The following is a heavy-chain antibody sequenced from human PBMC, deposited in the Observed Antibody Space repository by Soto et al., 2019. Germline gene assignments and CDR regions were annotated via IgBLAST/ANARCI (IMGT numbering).Heavy chain of an antibody. CDR2: VNHSGEA. Sequence: SETLSLTCGVYGGSFRNYYWIWVRQPPGKGLEWIGEVNHSGEATYNPSLQSRITISLDTSNNQFSLKMTSVTAADTAMYFCTRDERFPRYWFDPWGQGTQVTVSS. D-gene: IGHD3-10*01. CDR3: TRDERFPRYWFDP. J-gene: IGHJ5*02. V-gene: IGHV4-34*01. CDR1: GGSFRNYY.